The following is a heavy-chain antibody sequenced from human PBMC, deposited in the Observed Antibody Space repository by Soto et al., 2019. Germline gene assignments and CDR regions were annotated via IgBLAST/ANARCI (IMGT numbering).Heavy chain of an antibody. CDR1: GGTFSSYT. CDR3: ARANSSNYDAFDI. CDR2: IIPILGIA. Sequence: HVQLVQSGAEVKKPGSSVKVSCKASGGTFSSYTISWVRQAPGQGLEWMGRIIPILGIANYAQKFQGRVTITADKSTSTAYMELSSLRSEDTAVYYCARANSSNYDAFDIWGQGTMVTVSS. V-gene: IGHV1-69*02. D-gene: IGHD4-4*01. J-gene: IGHJ3*02.